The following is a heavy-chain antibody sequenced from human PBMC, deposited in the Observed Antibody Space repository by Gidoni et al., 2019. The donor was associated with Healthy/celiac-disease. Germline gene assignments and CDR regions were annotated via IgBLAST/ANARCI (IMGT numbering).Heavy chain of an antibody. D-gene: IGHD3-10*01. CDR2: ISYDGSNK. CDR3: ARLITMVQGVRGGDI. V-gene: IGHV3-30-3*01. CDR1: GFTFSSYA. Sequence: HVQLVESGGGVVQPGRSLRLSCAASGFTFSSYAMHWVRQAPGKGLEWVAVISYDGSNKYYADSVKGRFTISRDNSKNTLYLQRNSLRAEDTAVYYCARLITMVQGVRGGDIWGQGTMVTVSS. J-gene: IGHJ3*02.